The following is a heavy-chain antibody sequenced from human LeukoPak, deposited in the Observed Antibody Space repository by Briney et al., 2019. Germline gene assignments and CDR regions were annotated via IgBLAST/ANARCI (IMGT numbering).Heavy chain of an antibody. CDR2: IKEDGSEK. CDR1: GFTFSSFW. CDR3: ARDHYYAEDY. D-gene: IGHD3-10*01. J-gene: IGHJ4*02. V-gene: IGHV3-7*01. Sequence: GGSLRLSCAASGFTFSSFWMSWVRQAPGKGLEWVANIKEDGSEKFYVDSVKGRFTISRDNAKNSLYLQMNSLRAEDTAVYYCARDHYYAEDYWGQGTLVTVSS.